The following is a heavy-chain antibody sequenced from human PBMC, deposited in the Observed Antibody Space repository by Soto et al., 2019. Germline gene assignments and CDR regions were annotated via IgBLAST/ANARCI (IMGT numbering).Heavy chain of an antibody. D-gene: IGHD6-19*01. J-gene: IGHJ3*02. CDR2: IIPIFGTA. CDR3: ARSPGSSGWYGAFDI. V-gene: IGHV1-69*05. CDR1: GGTFSSYA. Sequence: SVKVSCKASGGTFSSYAISWVRQAPGQGLEWMGGIIPIFGTANYAQKFQGRVTMTTDTSTSTAYMELRSLRSDDTAVYYCARSPGSSGWYGAFDIWGQGTMVTVSS.